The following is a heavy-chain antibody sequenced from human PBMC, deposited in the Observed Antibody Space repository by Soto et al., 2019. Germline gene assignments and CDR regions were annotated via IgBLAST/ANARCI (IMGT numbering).Heavy chain of an antibody. CDR1: GGSISSSSYY. V-gene: IGHV4-39*01. CDR3: AGRAPIGD. CDR2: IYYSGST. D-gene: IGHD3-22*01. J-gene: IGHJ4*02. Sequence: QLQLQESGPGLVKPSETLSLTCTVSGGSISSSSYYWGWIRQPPGKGLEWIGSIYYSGSTYYNPSLKSRVPIPVDTPKTHFPLRLGSGPAADTVVYYWAGRAPIGDWGQGPLVTVSS.